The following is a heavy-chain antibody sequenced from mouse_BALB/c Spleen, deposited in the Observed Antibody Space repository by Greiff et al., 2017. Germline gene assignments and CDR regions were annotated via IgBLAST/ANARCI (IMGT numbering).Heavy chain of an antibody. D-gene: IGHD1-1*01. V-gene: IGHV14-1*02. CDR3: ARNYGSSPYAMDY. CDR2: IDPENGNT. CDR1: GFTFNDYY. Sequence: EVQLQQSGAELVRPGALVKLSCKASGFTFNDYYMHWVKQRPEQGLEWIGWIDPENGNTIYDPKFQGKASITADTSSNTAYLQLSSLTSEDTAVYYSARNYGSSPYAMDYWGQGTSVTVSS. J-gene: IGHJ4*01.